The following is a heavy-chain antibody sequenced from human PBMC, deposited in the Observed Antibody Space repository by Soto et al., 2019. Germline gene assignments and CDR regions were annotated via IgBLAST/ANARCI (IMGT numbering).Heavy chain of an antibody. CDR1: GFTFTNAW. V-gene: IGHV3-15*01. CDR2: IKTRSEGVTT. D-gene: IGHD3-9*01. CDR3: ATMGRYFDWAFDY. Sequence: EVQLVESGGGLAKPGGSLRLSCAASGFTFTNAWLSWVRQAPGKGLEWVGRIKTRSEGVTTDYAAPVKGRFTISRDDSKNTLYLQMNSLKTEDTSVYYCATMGRYFDWAFDYWGQGTLVTVSS. J-gene: IGHJ4*02.